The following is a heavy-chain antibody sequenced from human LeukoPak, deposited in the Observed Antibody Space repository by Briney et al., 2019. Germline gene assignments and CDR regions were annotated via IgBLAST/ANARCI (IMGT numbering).Heavy chain of an antibody. V-gene: IGHV3-23*01. CDR1: GFTFSKNA. Sequence: GGSLRLSCAASGFTFSKNAMSWVRQAPGKGLEWVPAMSGSGDSSYYADSVKGRFTISRDISKNTLYLQMNSLGVEDTAVYYCAKNKWERSGAFDIWGQGTMVTVSS. CDR3: AKNKWERSGAFDI. D-gene: IGHD1-26*01. CDR2: MSGSGDSS. J-gene: IGHJ3*02.